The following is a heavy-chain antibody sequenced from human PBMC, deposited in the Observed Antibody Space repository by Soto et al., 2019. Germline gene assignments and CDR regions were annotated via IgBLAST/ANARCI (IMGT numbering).Heavy chain of an antibody. D-gene: IGHD3-10*02. Sequence: QITLKESGPTLVRPTQTLTLTCAFSGFSLSTRGVGVGWIRQPPGKALEWLAVIYWDDSKHYSPSLRSRLTITKDTSKSPLVLTMTNMDRMDTGTDCCAPYVPEDWPLDYWGQGTLLTVSS. CDR3: APYVPEDWPLDY. J-gene: IGHJ4*02. CDR2: IYWDDSK. CDR1: GFSLSTRGVG. V-gene: IGHV2-5*02.